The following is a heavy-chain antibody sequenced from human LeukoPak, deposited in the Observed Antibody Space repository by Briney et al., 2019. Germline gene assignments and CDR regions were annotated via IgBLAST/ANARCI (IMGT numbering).Heavy chain of an antibody. CDR1: GFTFSTYS. CDR2: ISSSGSTI. CDR3: ARPASTSPLGY. Sequence: GSLRLSCAASGFTFSTYSMNWVRQAPGKGLEWVSYISSSGSTIYYADSVKGRFTISRDNANNSLYLQMHSLRAEDTALYYCARPASTSPLGYWGQGTLVTVSS. J-gene: IGHJ4*02. V-gene: IGHV3-48*04.